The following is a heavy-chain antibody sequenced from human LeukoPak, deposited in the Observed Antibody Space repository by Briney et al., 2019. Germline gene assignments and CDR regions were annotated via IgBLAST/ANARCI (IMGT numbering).Heavy chain of an antibody. J-gene: IGHJ6*02. Sequence: KAGGSLRLSCAASGFTFSSYSMNWVRQAPGKGLEWVSSFSSSSSYIYYADSVKGRFTISRDNAKNSLYLQMNSLRAEDTAVYYCARDLSYCSSTSCYLWGDYYYYGMDVWGQGTTVTVSS. CDR3: ARDLSYCSSTSCYLWGDYYYYGMDV. CDR2: FSSSSSYI. V-gene: IGHV3-21*01. D-gene: IGHD2-2*01. CDR1: GFTFSSYS.